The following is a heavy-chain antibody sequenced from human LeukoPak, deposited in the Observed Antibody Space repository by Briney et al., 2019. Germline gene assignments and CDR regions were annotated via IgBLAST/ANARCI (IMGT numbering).Heavy chain of an antibody. CDR1: GVSISSYY. V-gene: IGHV4-59*12. J-gene: IGHJ4*02. Sequence: SETLSLTCTVSGVSISSYYWSWIRQPPGKGLEWIGYIYYSGSTNYNPSLKSRVTISVDTSKNQFSLKLSSVTAADTAVYYCARSGSHSGTKPTDYWGQGTLVTVSS. CDR2: IYYSGST. CDR3: ARSGSHSGTKPTDY. D-gene: IGHD1-26*01.